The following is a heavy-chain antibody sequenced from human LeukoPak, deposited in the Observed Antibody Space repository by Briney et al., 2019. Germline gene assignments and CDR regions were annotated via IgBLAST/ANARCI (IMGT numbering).Heavy chain of an antibody. CDR1: GFTFSSYA. Sequence: GALRLSCAASGFTFSSYAMSWVRPAPGMGLEWVSSIGSSGDITYYADSVKGRFTISRDNSKNTLYLQMNSLRAEDTAVYYCARDIDNGDYVVYWGQGTLVTVSS. D-gene: IGHD4-17*01. CDR2: IGSSGDIT. J-gene: IGHJ4*02. CDR3: ARDIDNGDYVVY. V-gene: IGHV3-23*01.